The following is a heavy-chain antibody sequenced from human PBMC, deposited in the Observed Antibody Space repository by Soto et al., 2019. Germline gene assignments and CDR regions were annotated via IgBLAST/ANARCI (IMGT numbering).Heavy chain of an antibody. Sequence: SETLSLTCTVSGGSISSGGYYWNWTRQHPGKGLDCIGYIYYIGSTYYNPSLKCRVTISLDTSKNQFSLKLSSVTAADTAVYYCARSVFPWGQGTLVT. V-gene: IGHV4-31*03. CDR3: ARSVFP. CDR1: GGSISSGGYY. CDR2: IYYIGST. J-gene: IGHJ5*02.